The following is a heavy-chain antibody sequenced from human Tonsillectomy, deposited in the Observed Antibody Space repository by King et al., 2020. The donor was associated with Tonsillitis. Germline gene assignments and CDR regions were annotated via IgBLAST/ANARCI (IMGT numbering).Heavy chain of an antibody. CDR1: GYTFPTYG. CDR2: ISAYNGNT. D-gene: IGHD2-2*01. V-gene: IGHV1-18*01. CDR3: ARLVPAYGIGDY. Sequence: VQLVQSGAEVKKPGASVKVSCKASGYTFPTYGITWVRQAPGQGLEWMGWISAYNGNTNYAQKLQGRVTMTTDTSTSTAYMDLRSLRSDDTAVYYCARLVPAYGIGDYWGQGTLVTVSS. J-gene: IGHJ4*02.